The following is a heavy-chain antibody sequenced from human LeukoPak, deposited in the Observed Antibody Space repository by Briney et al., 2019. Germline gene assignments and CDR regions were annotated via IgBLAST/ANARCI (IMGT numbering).Heavy chain of an antibody. Sequence: GGSLRLSCAASGFTFSSYSMNWVRQAPGKGLEWVSYISSSSSTIYYADSVKGRFTISRDNAKNSLYLQMNSLRDEDTAVYYCARGGKGFLLGAVDYWGQGTLVTASS. V-gene: IGHV3-48*02. D-gene: IGHD6-19*01. CDR2: ISSSSSTI. CDR3: ARGGKGFLLGAVDY. J-gene: IGHJ4*02. CDR1: GFTFSSYS.